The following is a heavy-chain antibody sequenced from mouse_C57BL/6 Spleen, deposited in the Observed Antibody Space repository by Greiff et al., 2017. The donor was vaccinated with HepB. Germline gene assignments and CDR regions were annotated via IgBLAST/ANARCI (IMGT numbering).Heavy chain of an antibody. CDR2: ISYDGSN. CDR3: ARDSLFAY. CDR1: GYSITSGYY. J-gene: IGHJ3*01. V-gene: IGHV3-6*01. Sequence: ESGPGLVKPSQSLSLTCSVPGYSITSGYYWNWIRQFPGNKLEWMGYISYDGSNNYNPSLKNRISITRDTSKNQFFLKLNSVTTEDTATYYCARDSLFAYWGQGTLVTVSA.